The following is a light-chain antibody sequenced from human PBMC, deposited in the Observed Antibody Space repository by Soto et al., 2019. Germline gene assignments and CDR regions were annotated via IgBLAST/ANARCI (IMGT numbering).Light chain of an antibody. J-gene: IGKJ2*01. CDR2: ASS. CDR1: QGISNY. CDR3: QKSNSAPRT. V-gene: IGKV1-27*01. Sequence: DIPMTQSPSSLSASVGDRVTITCRASQGISNYLAWYQQKPGKVPKLLIYASSTLQSGVPSRFSGCGSGTDFTLTISSLQPEDVATYYCQKSNSAPRTFGQGTKLEIK.